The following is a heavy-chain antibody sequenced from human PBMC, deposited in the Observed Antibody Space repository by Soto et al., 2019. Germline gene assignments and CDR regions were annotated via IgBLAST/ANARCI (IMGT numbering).Heavy chain of an antibody. V-gene: IGHV3-23*01. Sequence: EVQLLESGGGLVQPGGSPRLSCAASGFTFSSYAMSWVRQAPGKGLEWVSAISGSGGSTYYADSVKGRFTISRDNSKNTLYLQMNSLRAEDTAVYYCAKDQGDRGSGFDYWGQGTLVTVSS. CDR1: GFTFSSYA. J-gene: IGHJ4*02. CDR3: AKDQGDRGSGFDY. CDR2: ISGSGGST. D-gene: IGHD2-21*02.